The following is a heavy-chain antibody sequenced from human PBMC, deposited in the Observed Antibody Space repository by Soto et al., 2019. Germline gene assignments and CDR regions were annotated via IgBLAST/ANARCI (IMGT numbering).Heavy chain of an antibody. CDR3: ARDETYTSGWYFEY. CDR2: ISGYNDKT. D-gene: IGHD6-19*01. CDR1: GYMFNSYG. J-gene: IGHJ4*02. V-gene: IGHV1-18*01. Sequence: QVQLVQSGTEMKKAGDSVKVSCKTSGYMFNSYGMSWVRPAPGQGLEWLGWISGYNDKTEYAQNFQGRVTLTTETATATVYMELRGLKADDTAVYYCARDETYTSGWYFEYWGQGTLGTVPS.